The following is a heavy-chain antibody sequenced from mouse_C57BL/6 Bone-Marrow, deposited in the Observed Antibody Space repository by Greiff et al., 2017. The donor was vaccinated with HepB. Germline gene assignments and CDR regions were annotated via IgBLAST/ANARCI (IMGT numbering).Heavy chain of an antibody. CDR1: GYTFTSYW. CDR3: ARSEIYYGPYYYAMDY. D-gene: IGHD2-1*01. CDR2: IDPSDSYT. J-gene: IGHJ4*01. V-gene: IGHV1-69*01. Sequence: VQLQQPGAELVMPGASVKLSCKASGYTFTSYWMHWVKQRPGQGLEWIGEIDPSDSYTNYNQKFKGKSTLTVDKSSSTAYMQLSSLTSEDSAVYYCARSEIYYGPYYYAMDYWGQGTSVTVSS.